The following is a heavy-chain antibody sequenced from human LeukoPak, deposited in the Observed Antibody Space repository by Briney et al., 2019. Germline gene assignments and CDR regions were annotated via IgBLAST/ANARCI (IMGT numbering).Heavy chain of an antibody. V-gene: IGHV5-51*01. Sequence: GESLKISCKGSGYSFTNYWIGWVRQTPGKGLEWMGIIYPDDSDTRYSPSFQGQVTISADKSISTAYLQWSSLKASDSAMYYCARLRDGYKESWGQGTLVTVSS. J-gene: IGHJ5*02. CDR3: ARLRDGYKES. D-gene: IGHD5-24*01. CDR2: IYPDDSDT. CDR1: GYSFTNYW.